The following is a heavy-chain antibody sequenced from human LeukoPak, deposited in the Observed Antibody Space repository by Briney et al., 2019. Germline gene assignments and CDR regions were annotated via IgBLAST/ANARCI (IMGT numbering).Heavy chain of an antibody. CDR1: GGSISSGGYY. D-gene: IGHD3-16*01. CDR2: IYYSGST. Sequence: PSETLSLTCAVSGGSISSGGYYWSWIRQHPGKGLEWIGYIYYSGSTYYNPSLKSRVTISVDTSKNQFSLKLSSVTAADTAVYYCARDRSRGGGFDYWGQGTLVTVSS. V-gene: IGHV4-31*11. CDR3: ARDRSRGGGFDY. J-gene: IGHJ4*02.